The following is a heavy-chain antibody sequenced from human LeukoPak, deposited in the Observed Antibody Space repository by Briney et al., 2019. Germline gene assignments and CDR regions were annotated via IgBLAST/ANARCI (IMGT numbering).Heavy chain of an antibody. CDR2: ISYTGST. CDR1: GGSISSYY. J-gene: IGHJ4*02. D-gene: IGHD6-13*01. CDR3: ARSAFLVTAPGLYYFDY. V-gene: IGHV4-59*12. Sequence: PSETLSLTCTVSGGSISSYYWSWIRQPPGKGLEWIGYISYTGSTNYNPSLKGRVTMSVAMSKNQFSLHLSSVTAADTAVYYCARSAFLVTAPGLYYFDYWGQGTLVAVSS.